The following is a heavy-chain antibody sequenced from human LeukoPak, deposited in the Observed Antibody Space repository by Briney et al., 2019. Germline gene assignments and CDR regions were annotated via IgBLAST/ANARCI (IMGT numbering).Heavy chain of an antibody. J-gene: IGHJ6*03. CDR3: TCNWNYVGRYYYFMDV. CDR1: GFTFSSFW. V-gene: IGHV3-7*01. D-gene: IGHD1-7*01. Sequence: GGSLRLSCAASGFTFSSFWMSWVRQAPGKGLEWVANIKHDGSEKYYMDSTRGRFTISRDNAKNSLYLQMNSLRAEDTAVYYCTCNWNYVGRYYYFMDVWGKGTTVTVSS. CDR2: IKHDGSEK.